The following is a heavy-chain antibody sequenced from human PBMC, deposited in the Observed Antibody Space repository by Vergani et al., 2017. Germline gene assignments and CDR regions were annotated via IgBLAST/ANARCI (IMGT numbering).Heavy chain of an antibody. J-gene: IGHJ4*02. CDR3: AKDRLLWPNFDY. V-gene: IGHV3-23*01. CDR2: ISGSGGST. CDR1: GFTFSSYA. Sequence: EVQLLESGGGLVQPGGSLRLSCAASGFTFSSYAMSWVRQAPGTGLEWVSAISGSGGSTYYADSVKGRFTISSDNSKNTLYLQMNSLRAEDTAVYYCAKDRLLWPNFDYWGQGTLVTVSS. D-gene: IGHD2-21*02.